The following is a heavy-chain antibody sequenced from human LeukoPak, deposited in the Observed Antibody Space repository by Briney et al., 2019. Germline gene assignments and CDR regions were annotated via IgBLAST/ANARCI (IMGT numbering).Heavy chain of an antibody. CDR2: ISPNNGGT. V-gene: IGHV1-2*02. Sequence: ASVKVSCKASGYTFTGYYIHWVRQAPGQGLEWMGWISPNNGGTEYAQKFQGRVTMTRDTSIDTAYMELSRLISDDTDVYYCARDFSIAVTFDYWGQGTLVTVSS. J-gene: IGHJ4*02. D-gene: IGHD6-19*01. CDR3: ARDFSIAVTFDY. CDR1: GYTFTGYY.